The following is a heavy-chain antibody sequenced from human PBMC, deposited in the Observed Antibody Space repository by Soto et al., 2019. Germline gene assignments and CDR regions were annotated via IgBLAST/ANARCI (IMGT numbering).Heavy chain of an antibody. D-gene: IGHD6-19*01. Sequence: GGSLRLSCAASGFTFSSYSMNWVRQAPGKGLESVSYISSSGVTTYYADSVKGRFTISRDNSKNTLFLQMNSLRADDTAVYYCAKTKQWLVKDYDFGMDVWGQGTTVTVSS. J-gene: IGHJ6*02. CDR3: AKTKQWLVKDYDFGMDV. CDR1: GFTFSSYS. V-gene: IGHV3-23*01. CDR2: ISSSGVTT.